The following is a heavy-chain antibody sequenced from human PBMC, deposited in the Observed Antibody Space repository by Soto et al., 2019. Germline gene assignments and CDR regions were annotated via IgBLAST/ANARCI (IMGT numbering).Heavy chain of an antibody. CDR3: GRGRGYSNAWGSYYSGMDV. CDR2: INHNGST. J-gene: IGHJ6*01. Sequence: KASETLSLTSAIHGGSFSNYYWNWIRQPPGKGLEWIGKINHNGSTNYSPSLKSRLTISVDTSKNQFSLKLISVTAADTAVYFCGRGRGYSNAWGSYYSGMDVWGQGTTVTVSS. V-gene: IGHV4-34*01. CDR1: GGSFSNYY. D-gene: IGHD6-19*01.